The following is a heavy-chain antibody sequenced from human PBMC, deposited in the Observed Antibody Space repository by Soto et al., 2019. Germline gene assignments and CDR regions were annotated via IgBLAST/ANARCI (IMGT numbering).Heavy chain of an antibody. D-gene: IGHD5-12*01. CDR1: GGTFSSYA. J-gene: IGHJ3*02. CDR3: ARATEMATIGAFDI. CDR2: IIPIFGTA. Sequence: SVKVSCKASGGTFSSYAISCVRQAPGQGLEWMGGIIPIFGTANYAQKFQGRVTITADESTSTAYMELSSLRSEDTAVYYCARATEMATIGAFDIWGQGTMVTVSS. V-gene: IGHV1-69*13.